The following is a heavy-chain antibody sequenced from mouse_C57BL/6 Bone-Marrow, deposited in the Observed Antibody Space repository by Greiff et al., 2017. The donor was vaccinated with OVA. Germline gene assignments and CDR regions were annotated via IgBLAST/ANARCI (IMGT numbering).Heavy chain of an antibody. CDR2: FYPGSGSI. D-gene: IGHD2-3*01. Sequence: VKLQQSGAELVKPGASVKLSCKASGYTFTEYTIHWVKQRSGQGLEWIGWFYPGSGSIKYNEKFKDKATLTADKSSSTVYMELSRLTSEDSAVYFCARHEEAYDGYSFYWYFDVWGTGTTVTVSS. CDR3: ARHEEAYDGYSFYWYFDV. J-gene: IGHJ1*03. V-gene: IGHV1-62-2*01. CDR1: GYTFTEYT.